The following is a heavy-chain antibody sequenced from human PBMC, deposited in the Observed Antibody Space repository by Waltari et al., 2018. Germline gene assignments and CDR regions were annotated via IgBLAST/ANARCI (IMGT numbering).Heavy chain of an antibody. CDR1: GFTVSSNY. J-gene: IGHJ6*02. Sequence: EVQLVESGGGLVQPGGSLRLSCAASGFTVSSNYMSWVRQAPGKGLEWVAVIYSGGSTYYADSVKGRFTISRDNSKNTLYLQMNSLRAEETAVYYCARGTTQFYLDGMDVWGQGTTVTVSS. CDR2: IYSGGST. D-gene: IGHD4-17*01. CDR3: ARGTTQFYLDGMDV. V-gene: IGHV3-66*02.